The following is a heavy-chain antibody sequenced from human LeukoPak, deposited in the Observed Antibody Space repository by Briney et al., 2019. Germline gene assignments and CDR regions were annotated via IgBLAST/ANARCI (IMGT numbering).Heavy chain of an antibody. CDR1: GGTFSSYT. Sequence: LVKVSCKASGGTFSSYTISWVRQAPGQGLEWMGGIIPIFGTANYAQKFQGRVTITADESTSTAYMELSSLRSEDTAVYYCARDIGSGSSFLYYGMDVWGQGTTVTVSS. CDR2: IIPIFGTA. J-gene: IGHJ6*02. D-gene: IGHD6-6*01. CDR3: ARDIGSGSSFLYYGMDV. V-gene: IGHV1-69*13.